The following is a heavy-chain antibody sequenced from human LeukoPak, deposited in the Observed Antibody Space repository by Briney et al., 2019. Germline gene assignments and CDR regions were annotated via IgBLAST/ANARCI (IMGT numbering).Heavy chain of an antibody. Sequence: PGGSLRLSCAASGFTFSGYWMSWVRQAPGKGLEWVANIKQDGSEKYYVDSVKGRFTISRDNPKNSLYLQMNSLRAEDTAVYYCARTDRGWQQGGQLAFDYWGQGTLVTVSS. CDR3: ARTDRGWQQGGQLAFDY. CDR1: GFTFSGYW. V-gene: IGHV3-7*01. CDR2: IKQDGSEK. J-gene: IGHJ4*02. D-gene: IGHD6-13*01.